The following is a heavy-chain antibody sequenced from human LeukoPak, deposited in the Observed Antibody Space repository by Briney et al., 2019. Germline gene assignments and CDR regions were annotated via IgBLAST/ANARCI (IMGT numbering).Heavy chain of an antibody. V-gene: IGHV4-59*01. CDR1: GGSISSYY. Sequence: SETLSLTCTVSGGSISSYYWSWIRQPPGKGLEWIGYIYYSGSTNYNPSLKSRVTISVDTSKNQFSLKLSSVTAADTAVYYCARLVCGGFDYWGQGTLVTVSS. CDR2: IYYSGST. CDR3: ARLVCGGFDY. J-gene: IGHJ4*02. D-gene: IGHD4-23*01.